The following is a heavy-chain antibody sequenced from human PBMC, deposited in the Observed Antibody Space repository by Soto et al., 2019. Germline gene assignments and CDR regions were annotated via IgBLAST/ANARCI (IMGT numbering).Heavy chain of an antibody. D-gene: IGHD2-21*01. Sequence: EVQLVESGGGLVKPGGSLRLSCAASGFTFNTYDMNWVRQAPGKGLEWVSSITTSRAYIYYADSLKGRITISRDNAKNSLFLQMNSLRAEDTAVYYCVRSGTARLLRHSWFDTWGQGTLVTVSS. V-gene: IGHV3-21*01. CDR2: ITTSRAYI. J-gene: IGHJ5*02. CDR1: GFTFNTYD. CDR3: VRSGTARLLRHSWFDT.